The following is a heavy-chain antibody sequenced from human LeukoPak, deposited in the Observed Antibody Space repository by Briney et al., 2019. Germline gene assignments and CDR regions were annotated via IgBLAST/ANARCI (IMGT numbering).Heavy chain of an antibody. V-gene: IGHV4-34*01. D-gene: IGHD5-24*01. J-gene: IGHJ3*02. CDR3: ARQKPDAYRRQGGDVFDI. CDR1: VGSFSGYY. Sequence: SETLSLTCAVYVGSFSGYYWSWIRQPPGRGLEWIGEINDSGNTNCNPSLKSRVTFSVDTSKNQFSLKVNSVTAADTAVYYCARQKPDAYRRQGGDVFDIWGQGTMVTVSS. CDR2: INDSGNT.